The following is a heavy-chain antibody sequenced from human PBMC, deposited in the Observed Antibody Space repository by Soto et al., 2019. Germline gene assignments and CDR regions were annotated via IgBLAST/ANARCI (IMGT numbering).Heavy chain of an antibody. V-gene: IGHV4-39*01. D-gene: IGHD1-20*01. J-gene: IGHJ4*02. CDR1: GGSISSSSYY. CDR3: ARQGYNWNPVYYFDY. CDR2: IYYSGST. Sequence: QLQLQESGPGLVKPSETLSLTCTVSGGSISSSSYYWGWIRQPPGKGLEWIGSIYYSGSTYYNPSLKSRVTISVDTSKNQFSLKLSSVTAADTAVYYCARQGYNWNPVYYFDYWGQGTLVTVSS.